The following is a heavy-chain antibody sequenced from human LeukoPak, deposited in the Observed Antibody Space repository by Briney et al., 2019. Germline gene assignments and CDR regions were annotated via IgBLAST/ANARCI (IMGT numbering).Heavy chain of an antibody. J-gene: IGHJ4*02. CDR2: ISGSGGST. D-gene: IGHD6-19*01. V-gene: IGHV3-23*01. CDR3: AKGLAVAGLPFDY. CDR1: GFTFSSYA. Sequence: GSLRLSCAASGFTFSSYAMSWVRQAPGKGLEWFSAISGSGGSTYYADSVKGRFTISRDNSKNTLYLQMNSLRAEDTAVYYCAKGLAVAGLPFDYWGQGTLVTVSS.